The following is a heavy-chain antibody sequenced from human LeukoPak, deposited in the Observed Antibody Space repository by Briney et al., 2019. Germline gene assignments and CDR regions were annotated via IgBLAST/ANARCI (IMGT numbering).Heavy chain of an antibody. V-gene: IGHV4-59*01. J-gene: IGHJ4*02. Sequence: SETLSLTCTVSGASISTYYWSWIRQPPGKGLEWIGYIYYSGTTNYNPSLKSRVTISVDTSKNRFSLKLTSVTAADTAVYYCARAYSGTLPAKDWGQGTLVTVSS. CDR1: GASISTYY. CDR2: IYYSGTT. D-gene: IGHD1-26*01. CDR3: ARAYSGTLPAKD.